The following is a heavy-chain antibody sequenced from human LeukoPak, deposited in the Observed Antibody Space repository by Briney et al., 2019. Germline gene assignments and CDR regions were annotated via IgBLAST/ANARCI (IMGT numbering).Heavy chain of an antibody. J-gene: IGHJ4*02. V-gene: IGHV3-73*01. CDR3: ARDGRSGWYSDY. D-gene: IGHD6-19*01. CDR2: IRSKANSYAT. CDR1: GFTFSGSA. Sequence: GGSLRLSCAASGFTFSGSAMHWVRQASGKGLEWVGRIRSKANSYATAYAASVKGRFTISRDNAKKSLFLQMNSLRAEDTALYYCARDGRSGWYSDYWGQGTLVTVSS.